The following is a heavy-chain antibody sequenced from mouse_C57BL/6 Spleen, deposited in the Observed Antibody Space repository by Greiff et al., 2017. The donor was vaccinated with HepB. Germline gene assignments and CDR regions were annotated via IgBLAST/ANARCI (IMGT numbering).Heavy chain of an antibody. CDR1: GYTFTDYN. Sequence: EVQLQQSGPELVKPGASVKIPCKASGYTFTDYNMDWVKQSHGKSLEWIGDINPNNGGTIYNQKFKGKATLTVDKSSSTAYMELRSLTSEDTAVYYCARIDMGSSDWFAYWGQGTLVTVSA. V-gene: IGHV1-18*01. D-gene: IGHD3-2*02. J-gene: IGHJ3*01. CDR3: ARIDMGSSDWFAY. CDR2: INPNNGGT.